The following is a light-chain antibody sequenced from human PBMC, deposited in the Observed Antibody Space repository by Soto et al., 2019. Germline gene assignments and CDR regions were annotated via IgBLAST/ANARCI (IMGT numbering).Light chain of an antibody. V-gene: IGKV3-20*01. CDR2: GAS. Sequence: ENVLPQSQGTLSFSPVYSSPLSFISRQSVSSSYLAWYQQKPGQAPRLLIYGASSRATGIPDRFSGSGSGTDFTLTISSLEPEDFAVYYCQQYGSSPQINCGQGPRREIK. CDR1: QSVSSSY. J-gene: IGKJ5*01. CDR3: QQYGSSPQIN.